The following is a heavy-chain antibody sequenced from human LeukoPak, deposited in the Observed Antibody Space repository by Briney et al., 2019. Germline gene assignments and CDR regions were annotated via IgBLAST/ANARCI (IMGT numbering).Heavy chain of an antibody. CDR1: GYTFTGYY. J-gene: IGHJ4*02. CDR3: AGSYYYDSSGYYGFDY. Sequence: ASVKVSCKASGYTFTGYYMHWVRQAPGQGLEWMGRINPNSGGTNYAQKFQGRVTMTRDTSISTAYLELSRLRSDDTAVYYCAGSYYYDSSGYYGFDYWGQGTLVTASS. V-gene: IGHV1-2*06. CDR2: INPNSGGT. D-gene: IGHD3-22*01.